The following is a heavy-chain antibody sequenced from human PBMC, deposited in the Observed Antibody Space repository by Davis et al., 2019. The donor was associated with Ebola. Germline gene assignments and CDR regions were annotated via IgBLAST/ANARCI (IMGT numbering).Heavy chain of an antibody. CDR3: ARDSEEGMDV. CDR1: GFTFSSYE. CDR2: ISYDGSNR. J-gene: IGHJ6*02. Sequence: GESLKISCAASGFTFSSYEMNWVRQAPGKGLEWVALISYDGSNRYYADSVKGRFTVSRDISKNTLCLQMNSLRVEDTAVYYCARDSEEGMDVWGQGTPVTVSS. V-gene: IGHV3-30-3*01.